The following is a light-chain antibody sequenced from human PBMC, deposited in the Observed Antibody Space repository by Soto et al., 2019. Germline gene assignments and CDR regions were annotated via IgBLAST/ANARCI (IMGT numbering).Light chain of an antibody. Sequence: EIVMTQSPATLSVSPGERATLSCRASQSVNSKLAWYQQKPGQAPRLLIYGASTRATGIPDRFSGSGSGTDFTLTVSRLEPEDFAIYFCQKFNKWPWTFGQGTKVDIK. J-gene: IGKJ1*01. CDR3: QKFNKWPWT. CDR2: GAS. V-gene: IGKV3D-15*01. CDR1: QSVNSK.